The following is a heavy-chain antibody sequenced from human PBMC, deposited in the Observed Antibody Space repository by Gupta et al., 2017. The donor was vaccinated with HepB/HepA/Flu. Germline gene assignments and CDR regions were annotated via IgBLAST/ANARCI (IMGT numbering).Heavy chain of an antibody. D-gene: IGHD1/OR15-1a*01. CDR1: GVAFSTSS. J-gene: IGHJ6*03. CDR2: IIPIFGTP. CDR3: STLQQPFFYYMDV. Sequence: QVHLVQSGTEVKKPGSSVKVSCKASGVAFSTSSISWMRQAPGQAPEWVGGIIPIFGTPSYTQKFQGRVTITADESRGTAYMQINSLTSEDTAMYYCSTLQQPFFYYMDVWGNGTTVIVTS. V-gene: IGHV1-69*01.